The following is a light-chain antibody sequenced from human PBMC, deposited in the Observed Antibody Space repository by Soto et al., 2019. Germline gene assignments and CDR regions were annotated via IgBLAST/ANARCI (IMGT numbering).Light chain of an antibody. CDR1: QSVSSSY. J-gene: IGKJ5*01. CDR3: QQYGGSPIT. V-gene: IGKV3-20*01. CDR2: GAS. Sequence: EIVLTQSPGTLSLSPGERXXXXXXXSQSVSSSYLAWYQQKPGQAPRLLIYGASSRATGIPDRFSGSGSGTDFTLTISRLEPEDFALYYCQQYGGSPITFGQGTRLEIK.